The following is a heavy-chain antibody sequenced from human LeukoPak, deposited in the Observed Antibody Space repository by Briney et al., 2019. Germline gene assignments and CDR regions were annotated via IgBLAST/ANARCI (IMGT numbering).Heavy chain of an antibody. CDR1: GGTFSSYA. V-gene: IGHV1-18*01. J-gene: IGHJ4*02. Sequence: ASVKVSCKASGGTFSSYAISWVRQAPGQGLEWMGWISAYNGNTNYAQKLQGRVTMTTDTSTSTAYMELRSLRSDDRAVYYCARDRIAARPEMGYWGQGTLVTVSS. D-gene: IGHD6-6*01. CDR3: ARDRIAARPEMGY. CDR2: ISAYNGNT.